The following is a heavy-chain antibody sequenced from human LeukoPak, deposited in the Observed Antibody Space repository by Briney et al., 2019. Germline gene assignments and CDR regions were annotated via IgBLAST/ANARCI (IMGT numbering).Heavy chain of an antibody. Sequence: SETLSLTCAVYGGSFSGYYWSWLRQPPGKGLEWIGEINHSGSTNYNPSLKSRVTMSVDTSKNQFSLKLSSVTAADTAVYYCARVRQSSGWYYWFDPWGQGTLVTVSS. V-gene: IGHV4-34*01. D-gene: IGHD6-19*01. CDR2: INHSGST. CDR3: ARVRQSSGWYYWFDP. CDR1: GGSFSGYY. J-gene: IGHJ5*02.